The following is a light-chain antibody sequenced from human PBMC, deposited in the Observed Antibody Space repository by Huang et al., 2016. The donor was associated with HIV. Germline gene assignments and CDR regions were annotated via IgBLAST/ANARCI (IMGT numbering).Light chain of an antibody. CDR2: GAS. V-gene: IGKV3-20*01. CDR3: QQYGSSPRT. CDR1: QSVSNTC. Sequence: EIVLTHSPGTLSLSPGERATLSCRASQSVSNTCLAWYQQKPGQAPRLLIYGASSRATGIPDRFSGSGSGTDFTLSISRLEAEDFAVYFCQQYGSSPRTFGQGTKVEIK. J-gene: IGKJ1*01.